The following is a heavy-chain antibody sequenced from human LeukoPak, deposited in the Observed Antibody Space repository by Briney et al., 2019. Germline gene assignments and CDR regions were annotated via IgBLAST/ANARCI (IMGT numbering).Heavy chain of an antibody. V-gene: IGHV3-48*04. CDR3: ARDLRYYGDSPY. CDR2: ISSSGSTI. J-gene: IGHJ4*02. CDR1: GLTFYTYA. Sequence: GGSLRLSCSVSGLTFYTYAMSWVRQAPGKGLEWVSYISSSGSTIYYADSVKGRFTISRDNAKNSLYLQMNSLRAEDTAVYYCARDLRYYGDSPYWGQGTLVTVSS. D-gene: IGHD4-17*01.